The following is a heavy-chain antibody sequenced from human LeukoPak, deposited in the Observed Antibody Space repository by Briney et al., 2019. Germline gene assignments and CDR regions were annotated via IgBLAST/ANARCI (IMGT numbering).Heavy chain of an antibody. CDR2: ISTYNGDT. CDR3: ARGGVSSSWYRTPDY. J-gene: IGHJ4*02. V-gene: IGHV1-18*01. Sequence: EDSVKVSCKASGYTFTNYGISWVRQAPGQGLEWMGWISTYNGDTNYAQKLQGRVTMTTDTSTSTAYMDLRSLRSDDTAVYYCARGGVSSSWYRTPDYWGQGTLVTVSS. D-gene: IGHD6-13*01. CDR1: GYTFTNYG.